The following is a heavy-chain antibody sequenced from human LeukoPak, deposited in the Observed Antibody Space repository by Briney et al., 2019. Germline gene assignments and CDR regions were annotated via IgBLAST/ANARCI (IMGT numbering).Heavy chain of an antibody. J-gene: IGHJ4*02. CDR1: GGSFSGYY. V-gene: IGHV4-34*01. CDR3: ARYMVRGVIIS. CDR2: INHSGST. Sequence: SETLSLTCAVYGGSFSGYYWSWIRQPPGKGLEWIGEINHSGSTNYNPSLKSRVTISVDTSKNQFSLKLSSVTAADTAVYYCARYMVRGVIISWGQGTLVTVSS. D-gene: IGHD3-10*01.